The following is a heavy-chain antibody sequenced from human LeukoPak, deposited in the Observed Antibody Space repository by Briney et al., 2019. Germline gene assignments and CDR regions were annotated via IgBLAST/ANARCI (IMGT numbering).Heavy chain of an antibody. CDR1: GGSIRSSYYY. CDR2: TYDSGST. D-gene: IGHD5-18*01. Sequence: SETLSLTCTVSGGSIRSSYYYWGWIRQPPGKGLEWIGSTYDSGSTYYNPSLKSRVTISVDTSKNQFSLKLSSVTAADTAVYYCASRDTAMGLDWGQGTLVTVSS. J-gene: IGHJ4*02. CDR3: ASRDTAMGLD. V-gene: IGHV4-39*07.